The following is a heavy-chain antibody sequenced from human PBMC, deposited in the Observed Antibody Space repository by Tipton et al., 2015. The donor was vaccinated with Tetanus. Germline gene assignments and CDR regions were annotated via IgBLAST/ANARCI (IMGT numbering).Heavy chain of an antibody. D-gene: IGHD1-26*01. CDR1: GGSIDSGDYS. CDR2: IYQSGKI. V-gene: IGHV4-30-2*03. CDR3: GRHGGSYIAYWCFDL. Sequence: TLSLTCAVSGGSIDSGDYSWSWIRQPPGKGLEWIGNIYQSGKIYYKASLRSRLTISIDKSKNQFSLTLTSVTATDSAVYYCGRHGGSYIAYWCFDLWGRGSLVTVSS. J-gene: IGHJ2*01.